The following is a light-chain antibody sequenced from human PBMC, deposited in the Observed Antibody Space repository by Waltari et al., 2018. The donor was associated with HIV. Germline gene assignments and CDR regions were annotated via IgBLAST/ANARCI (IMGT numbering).Light chain of an antibody. CDR1: TINVGDSNS. CDR3: ISYRSGFTLM. CDR2: EVT. V-gene: IGLV2-14*01. Sequence: QSAMSLPAPVSGSPGPSSTISCAAPTINVGDSNSVSWYQQPPGKASTLLIYEVTNRPSGVSNRFSGSKSGNTASLTISGLQAEDEADYYCISYRSGFTLMFGGGTKLTVL. J-gene: IGLJ3*02.